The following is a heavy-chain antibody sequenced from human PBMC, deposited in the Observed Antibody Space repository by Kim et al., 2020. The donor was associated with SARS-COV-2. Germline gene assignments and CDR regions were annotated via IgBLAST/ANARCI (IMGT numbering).Heavy chain of an antibody. Sequence: SVKVSCKASGGTFSSYAISWVRQAPGQGLEWMGRIIPILGIANYAQKFQGRVTITADKSTSTAYMELSSLRSEDTAVYYCARGSLRHIVVVTANSEYFQHWGQGTLVTVSS. J-gene: IGHJ1*01. CDR2: IIPILGIA. CDR1: GGTFSSYA. CDR3: ARGSLRHIVVVTANSEYFQH. V-gene: IGHV1-69*04. D-gene: IGHD2-21*02.